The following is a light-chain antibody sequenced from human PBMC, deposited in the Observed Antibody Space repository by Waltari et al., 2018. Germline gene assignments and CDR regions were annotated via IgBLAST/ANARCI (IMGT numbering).Light chain of an antibody. CDR3: QLRYSWPPKFT. J-gene: IGKJ3*01. CDR1: QNIGTS. CDR2: GAS. Sequence: EIEMTQSPASLSVSPGETAILTCRASQNIGTSLSWFQLRPGRAPRHLIYGASNRATGIPARFRGSGSGTDLTLTISGLEPEDSAVYYCQLRYSWPPKFTFGPGTKVEIK. V-gene: IGKV3-11*01.